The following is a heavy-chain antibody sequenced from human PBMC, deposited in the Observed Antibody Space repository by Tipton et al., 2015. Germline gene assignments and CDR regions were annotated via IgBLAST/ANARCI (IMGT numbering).Heavy chain of an antibody. V-gene: IGHV3-21*01. CDR2: ISSGSKYI. D-gene: IGHD2-15*01. CDR3: AGAGYCSGGSCYYEASDM. CDR1: GFIFSNYT. Sequence: SLRLSCAASGFIFSNYTMNWVRQAPGKGLEWVSSISSGSKYIDHTDSVKGRFTISRDNAKNSLYLQMSSLRAEDTAVYYCAGAGYCSGGSCYYEASDMWGQGTTVTVSS. J-gene: IGHJ3*02.